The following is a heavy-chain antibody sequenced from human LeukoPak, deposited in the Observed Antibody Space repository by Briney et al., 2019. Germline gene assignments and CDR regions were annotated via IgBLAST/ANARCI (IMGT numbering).Heavy chain of an antibody. CDR3: ATPPAGYCSGGSCYWGRRFDY. D-gene: IGHD2-15*01. CDR2: IIPIFGTA. J-gene: IGHJ4*02. CDR1: GGTFSSYA. V-gene: IGHV1-69*06. Sequence: ASVKVSCKASGGTFSSYAISWVRQAPGQGLEWMGGIIPIFGTANYAQKFQGRVTMTEDTSTDTAYMELSSLRSEDTAVYYCATPPAGYCSGGSCYWGRRFDYWGQGTLVTVSS.